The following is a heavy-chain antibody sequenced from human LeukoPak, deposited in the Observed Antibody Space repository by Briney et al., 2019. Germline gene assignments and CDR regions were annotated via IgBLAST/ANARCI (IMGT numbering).Heavy chain of an antibody. CDR3: ARGPYSSNWYVDY. CDR2: ISRTGNSI. Sequence: GGSLRLSCAASGFTLSSYEMNWVGLAPGPGLEWISYISRTGNSIYYADSVKGRFTIYRDSAKNSLYLQMNSLRAEDTAVYYCARGPYSSNWYVDYWGQGTLVTVAS. V-gene: IGHV3-48*03. J-gene: IGHJ4*02. CDR1: GFTLSSYE. D-gene: IGHD6-13*01.